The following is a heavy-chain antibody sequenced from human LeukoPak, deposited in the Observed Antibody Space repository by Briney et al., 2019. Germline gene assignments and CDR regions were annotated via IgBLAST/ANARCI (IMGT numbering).Heavy chain of an antibody. V-gene: IGHV3-48*01. CDR2: ISSSSSTI. CDR1: GFTFSSNS. D-gene: IGHD3-10*01. CDR3: ARDFIWFGTFDY. Sequence: GGSLRLSCAASGFTFSSNSMNWVRQDPGKGLEWVSYISSSSSTIYYADSVKGRFTISRDNAKNSLYLQMNSLRAEYTAVYYCARDFIWFGTFDYWGQGTLVTVSS. J-gene: IGHJ4*02.